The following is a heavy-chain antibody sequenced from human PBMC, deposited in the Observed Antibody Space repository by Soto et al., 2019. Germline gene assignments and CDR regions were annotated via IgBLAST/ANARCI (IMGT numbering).Heavy chain of an antibody. D-gene: IGHD3-22*01. CDR3: ARGWLPSPNLRFDP. V-gene: IGHV4-61*01. CDR2: LYYSGST. Sequence: SETLSLTCTVSGGSVSSRNYYWSWIRQPPGKGLEWIGYLYYSGSTNHNPSLKSRVTTSADASKNQFSLKLSSVTAADTAVYYCARGWLPSPNLRFDPWGQGILVTVSS. CDR1: GGSVSSRNYY. J-gene: IGHJ5*02.